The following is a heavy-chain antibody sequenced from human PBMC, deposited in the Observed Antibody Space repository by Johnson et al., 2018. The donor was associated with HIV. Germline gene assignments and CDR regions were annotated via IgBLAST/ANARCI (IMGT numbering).Heavy chain of an antibody. D-gene: IGHD6-6*01. J-gene: IGHJ3*02. CDR3: ANGGIAARPGAFDI. V-gene: IGHV3-13*01. CDR1: GFTFSSYD. CDR2: IGTAGDT. Sequence: VQLVESGGGLVQPGGSLRLSCAASGFTFSSYDMHWVRQATGKGLEWVSAIGTAGDTYYPGSVKGRFTISRENAKNSLYLQMNSLRAGDTAVYYCANGGIAARPGAFDIWGQGTMVTVSS.